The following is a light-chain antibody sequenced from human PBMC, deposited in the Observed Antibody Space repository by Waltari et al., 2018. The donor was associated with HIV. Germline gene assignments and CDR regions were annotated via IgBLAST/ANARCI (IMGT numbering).Light chain of an antibody. V-gene: IGLV2-23*02. J-gene: IGLJ3*02. CDR3: CSYAGSRTWV. CDR1: SSDVVGYNF. Sequence: QSALTQPASVSGSPGQSITISCTGTSSDVVGYNFVSWYQQHPGKAPKLIIFDVFKRPSGVSVRFSGSKSGNTASLTISGLQSEDEADYYCCSYAGSRTWVFGGGTKVTVL. CDR2: DVF.